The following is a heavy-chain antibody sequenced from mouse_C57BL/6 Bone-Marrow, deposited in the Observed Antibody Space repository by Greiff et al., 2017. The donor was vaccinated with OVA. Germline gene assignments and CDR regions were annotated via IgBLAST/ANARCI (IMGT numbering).Heavy chain of an antibody. J-gene: IGHJ2*01. CDR3: TTGSNTGYFDY. CDR2: IDPENGDT. Sequence: EVKLVESGAELVRPGASVKLSCTASGFNIKDDYMHWVKQRPEQGLEWIGWIDPENGDTEYASKFQGKATITADTSSNTAYLQLSSLTSEDTAVYYCTTGSNTGYFDYWGQGTTLTVSS. V-gene: IGHV14-4*01. CDR1: GFNIKDDY. D-gene: IGHD1-1*01.